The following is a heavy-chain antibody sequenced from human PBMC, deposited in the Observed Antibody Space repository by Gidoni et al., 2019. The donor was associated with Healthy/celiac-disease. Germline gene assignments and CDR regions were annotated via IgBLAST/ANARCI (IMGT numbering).Heavy chain of an antibody. D-gene: IGHD6-13*01. Sequence: QVQLVQSGAEVKKPGASVKVSCKVSGYTLTELSMHWVRQAPGKGLEWMGGFDPEDGETIYAQKFQGRVTMTEDTSTDTAYMELSSLRSEDTAVYYCATDTGGVGIAAAGRHYYYYYGMDVWGQGTTVTVSS. CDR1: GYTLTELS. J-gene: IGHJ6*02. V-gene: IGHV1-24*01. CDR3: ATDTGGVGIAAAGRHYYYYYGMDV. CDR2: FDPEDGET.